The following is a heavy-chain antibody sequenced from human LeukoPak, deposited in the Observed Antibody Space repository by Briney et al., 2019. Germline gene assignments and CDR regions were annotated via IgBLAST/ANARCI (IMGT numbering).Heavy chain of an antibody. CDR1: GLTFSRFW. J-gene: IGHJ4*02. CDR2: INEDGNEK. V-gene: IGHV3-7*01. D-gene: IGHD1-14*01. Sequence: ASLRLSCAASGLTFSRFWMIWIRQAPGKGLEWVATINEDGNEKWYADSVKGRFTISRDNARNSLYLQMNSLRAEDTAVYYCATLSYRRFDYWGQGALVAVSS. CDR3: ATLSYRRFDY.